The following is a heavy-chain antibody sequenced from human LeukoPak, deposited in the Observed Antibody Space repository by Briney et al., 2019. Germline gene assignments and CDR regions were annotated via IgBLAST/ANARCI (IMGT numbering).Heavy chain of an antibody. CDR2: ISANTGNP. CDR3: ARDARVGSYDH. Sequence: ESSVPVSCKASGYTFTSYSMSWVRQVPAPGLEWMGYISANTGNPTYAQYLTGRFVFFWDTSVTTAYLQISSLKAEDTAVYYCARDARVGSYDHSGEGALVTVSP. V-gene: IGHV7-4-1*02. J-gene: IGHJ4*02. D-gene: IGHD3-10*01. CDR1: GYTFTSYS.